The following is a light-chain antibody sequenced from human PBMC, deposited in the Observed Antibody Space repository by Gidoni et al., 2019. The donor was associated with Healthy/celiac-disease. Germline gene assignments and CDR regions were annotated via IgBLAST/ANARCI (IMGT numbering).Light chain of an antibody. CDR2: GAS. Sequence: PANLSLSTERRATLSSRGSESISSYVGWYQQKPGQATRRLIYGASNRATGIPARFSGSGSGTDFTLTISRLETEELAGYYGQQRSSWAWTVGQGTKVEIK. V-gene: IGKV3-11*01. CDR3: QQRSSWAWT. J-gene: IGKJ1*01. CDR1: ESISSY.